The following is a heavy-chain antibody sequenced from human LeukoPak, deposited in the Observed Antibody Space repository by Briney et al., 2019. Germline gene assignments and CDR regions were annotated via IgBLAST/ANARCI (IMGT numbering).Heavy chain of an antibody. CDR1: GFTFSSYS. Sequence: GGSLRLPCAASGFTFSSYSMNWVRQAPGKGLEWVSSISSSSSYIYYADSVKGRFTISRDNAKNSLYLQMNSLRAEDTAVYYCARDTASIAARPDYFDYWGQGTLVTVSS. CDR2: ISSSSSYI. CDR3: ARDTASIAARPDYFDY. D-gene: IGHD6-6*01. V-gene: IGHV3-21*01. J-gene: IGHJ4*02.